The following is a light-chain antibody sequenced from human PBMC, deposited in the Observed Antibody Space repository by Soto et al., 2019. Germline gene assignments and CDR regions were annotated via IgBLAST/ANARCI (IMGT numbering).Light chain of an antibody. CDR3: QTWGTGPFV. CDR1: SGHSSYA. Sequence: QPVLTQSPSASASLGASVKLTCTLSSGHSSYAIAWHQQQPEKGPRYLMKLNNDGSHSKGDGIPDRFSGSSSGAERYLTISSLQSEDEAEYYCQTWGTGPFVFGTGTKRTVL. J-gene: IGLJ1*01. CDR2: LNNDGSH. V-gene: IGLV4-69*01.